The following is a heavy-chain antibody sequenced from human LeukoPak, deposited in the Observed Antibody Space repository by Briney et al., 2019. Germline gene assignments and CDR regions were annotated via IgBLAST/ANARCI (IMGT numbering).Heavy chain of an antibody. J-gene: IGHJ4*02. CDR1: GFTFSKYW. V-gene: IGHV3-74*01. CDR3: ATKQWLAPPPDS. D-gene: IGHD6-19*01. Sequence: GVSLRLSCAASGFTFSKYWMLWVRQAPGKGLESVSRINTDGTVTTYADSVKGRFTVSRDNADNTMFLQMNSVRDEGTAVYYCATKQWLAPPPDSWGQGTPVNVSS. CDR2: INTDGTVT.